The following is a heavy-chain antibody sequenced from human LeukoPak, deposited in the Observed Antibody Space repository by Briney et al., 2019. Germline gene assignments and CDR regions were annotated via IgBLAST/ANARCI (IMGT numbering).Heavy chain of an antibody. CDR2: IGTSTSYI. CDR1: GFTFSTYI. V-gene: IGHV3-21*04. Sequence: GGSLRLSCAASGFTFSTYIMNWVRQTPGKGLEWVSSIGTSTSYIYYADSVKGRFTISRDNSKNTLYLQMNSLRAEDTAVYYCAKCDHYYDSSGYRAFDIWGQGTMVTVSS. D-gene: IGHD3-22*01. J-gene: IGHJ3*02. CDR3: AKCDHYYDSSGYRAFDI.